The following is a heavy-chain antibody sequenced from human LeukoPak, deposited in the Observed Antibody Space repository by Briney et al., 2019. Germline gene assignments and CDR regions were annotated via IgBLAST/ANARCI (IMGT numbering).Heavy chain of an antibody. J-gene: IGHJ4*02. CDR2: IQPGNPEI. CDR1: EYSFTSYW. Sequence: GESLKISCQASEYSFTSYWIGWVRQRPGKGLEWVGNIQPGNPEIRYSPSLQGQVTISADKSIQTAYLQWSSLKASDTAMYYCARRGRFLDLYYFDYWGQGTLVTVSS. CDR3: ARRGRFLDLYYFDY. D-gene: IGHD3/OR15-3a*01. V-gene: IGHV5-51*01.